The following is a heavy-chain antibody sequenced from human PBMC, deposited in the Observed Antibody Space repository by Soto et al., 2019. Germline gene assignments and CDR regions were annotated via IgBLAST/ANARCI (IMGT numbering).Heavy chain of an antibody. D-gene: IGHD2-15*01. CDR3: SRAVSSGYCSGGSCGWIDT. CDR2: IGNAGDT. V-gene: IGHV3-13*01. Sequence: EVQLVESGGGLVQPGGSLRLSCAASGFTFSRYDMYWVRHAPGKGLLEWFAGIGNAGDTYYAVSVKGRFTISREDAKKPFYLQINSLRAEDTDEYACSRAVSSGYCSGGSCGWIDTWGQGTLVTVSS. J-gene: IGHJ5*02. CDR1: GFTFSRYD.